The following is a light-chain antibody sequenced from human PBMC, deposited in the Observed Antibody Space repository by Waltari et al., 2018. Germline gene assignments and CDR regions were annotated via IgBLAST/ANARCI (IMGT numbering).Light chain of an antibody. CDR1: SSDVGAYNH. J-gene: IGLJ3*02. CDR3: CSYAGTYTVRV. V-gene: IGLV2-11*01. Sequence: QSALTQPRSVSGSPGQSVTISCTGTSSDVGAYNHVSLYQQHPGKAPKLMIYGVSKRPSGVPDRFSGSKSGNTASLTISGLQAEDEGDYYCCSYAGTYTVRVFGGGTKVTVL. CDR2: GVS.